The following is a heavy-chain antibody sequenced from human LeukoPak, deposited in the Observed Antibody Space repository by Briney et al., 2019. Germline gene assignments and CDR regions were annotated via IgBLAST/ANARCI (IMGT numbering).Heavy chain of an antibody. CDR2: ISRSGSTK. CDR3: TTGPCSSTSCYRSGYYYYMDV. CDR1: GFTFSDYN. J-gene: IGHJ6*03. D-gene: IGHD2-2*02. V-gene: IGHV3-11*01. Sequence: GGSLRLSCAASGFTFSDYNMRWIRQAPGKGLEWVSSISRSGSTKYYADSVKGRFTISRDNAKNSLFLQMNSLRAEDTAVYYCTTGPCSSTSCYRSGYYYYMDVWGKGTTVTISS.